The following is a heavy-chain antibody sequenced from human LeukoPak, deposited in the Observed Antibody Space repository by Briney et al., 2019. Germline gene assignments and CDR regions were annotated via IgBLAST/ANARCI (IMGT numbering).Heavy chain of an antibody. J-gene: IGHJ4*02. CDR2: ITHEGGDA. V-gene: IGHV3-74*01. CDR3: ARVLTYFDL. D-gene: IGHD3-9*01. CDR1: GFTFSAHW. Sequence: GGSLRLSCACSGFTFSAHWMHWVRQGPGKGLVWVARITHEGGDANYADSVRGRFTISRDNANKVLYLEMNSLTADDTGVYYCARVLTYFDLRGQGILVTVSS.